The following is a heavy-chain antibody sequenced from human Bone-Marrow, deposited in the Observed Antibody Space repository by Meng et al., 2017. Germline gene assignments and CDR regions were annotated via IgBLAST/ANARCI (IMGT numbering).Heavy chain of an antibody. D-gene: IGHD3-16*02. CDR3: ARAGSTGYDYVWGSYRYTDYYYGMDV. J-gene: IGHJ6*02. CDR2: IYTSGST. V-gene: IGHV4-4*07. CDR1: GGSISSYY. Sequence: SETLSLTCTVSGGSISSYYWSWIRQPAGKGLEWIGRIYTSGSTNYNPSLKSRVTMSVDTSKNQFSLKLSSVTAADTAVYYCARAGSTGYDYVWGSYRYTDYYYGMDVWGQGTTVTVSS.